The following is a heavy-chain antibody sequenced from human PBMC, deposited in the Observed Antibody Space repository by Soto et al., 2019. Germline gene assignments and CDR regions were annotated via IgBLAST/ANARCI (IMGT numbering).Heavy chain of an antibody. J-gene: IGHJ6*02. CDR1: GGSISSSSYY. V-gene: IGHV4-39*01. CDR3: ARLEVTSFGFYYYYGMDV. D-gene: IGHD2-21*02. CDR2: IYYSVST. Sequence: QLQLQESGPGLVKPSETLSLTCTVSGGSISSSSYYWGWIRQPPGKGLEWIGSIYYSVSTYYNPSLKSRVTISVDTSKNQFSLKLSSVTAADTAVYYCARLEVTSFGFYYYYGMDVWGQGTTVTVSS.